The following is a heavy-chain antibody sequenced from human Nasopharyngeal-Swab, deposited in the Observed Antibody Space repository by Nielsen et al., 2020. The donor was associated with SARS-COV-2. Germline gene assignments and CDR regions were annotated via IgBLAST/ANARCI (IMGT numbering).Heavy chain of an antibody. Sequence: SETLSLTCAVSGASISSDYWGWIRQPPGKGLEWIGCVSYSGRSDYNPSLKSRVTTSMDPSKKHFSLVLSSLPAADTALYYCARGSLRTAPDCWGQGTLVTVSS. CDR3: ARGSLRTAPDC. J-gene: IGHJ4*02. D-gene: IGHD4-17*01. V-gene: IGHV4-59*12. CDR2: VSYSGRS. CDR1: GASISSDY.